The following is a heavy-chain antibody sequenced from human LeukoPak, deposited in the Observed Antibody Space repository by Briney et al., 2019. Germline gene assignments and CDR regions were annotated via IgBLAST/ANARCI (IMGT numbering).Heavy chain of an antibody. CDR2: INHSGST. J-gene: IGHJ3*01. V-gene: IGHV4-34*01. CDR1: GESSSGYY. Sequence: SETLSLTCAVYGESSSGYYWSWIRQPTGKGLEWIGEINHSGSTNYNPSLKSRVTISVDTSKNEFSLKLNSVTAADTAVYYCANALPRRPFGVWGQGTMVTVSS. CDR3: ANALPRRPFGV.